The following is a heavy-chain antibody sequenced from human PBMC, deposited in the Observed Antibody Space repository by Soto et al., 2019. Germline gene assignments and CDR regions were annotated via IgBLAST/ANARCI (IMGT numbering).Heavy chain of an antibody. CDR1: GDSVSSYTAA. D-gene: IGHD4-17*01. J-gene: IGHJ6*02. CDR3: ERNEKKNNYGGGGRAV. CDR2: TYYRSTWST. V-gene: IGHV6-1*01. Sequence: PSQTLSLTCVISGDSVSSYTAAWNWIRRSPSRGLEWLGRTYYRSTWSTDYAVSVRSRISINSDTSKNQFSLQLNSVTPEDTAVFYGERNEKKNNYGGGGRAVGGRGTRFTVSS.